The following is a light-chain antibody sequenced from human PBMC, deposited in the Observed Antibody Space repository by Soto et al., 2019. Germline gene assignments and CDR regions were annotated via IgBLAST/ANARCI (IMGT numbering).Light chain of an antibody. CDR1: SSDVGGYNY. J-gene: IGLJ1*01. CDR2: DVS. Sequence: QSVLTQPASVSGSPGRWITISCTGTSSDVGGYNYVSWYQQHPGKAPKLMIYDVSNRPSGVSNRFSGSKSGNTASLTISGLQAEDEADYYCSSYTSSSTLPYVFGTGTKVTVL. CDR3: SSYTSSSTLPYV. V-gene: IGLV2-14*01.